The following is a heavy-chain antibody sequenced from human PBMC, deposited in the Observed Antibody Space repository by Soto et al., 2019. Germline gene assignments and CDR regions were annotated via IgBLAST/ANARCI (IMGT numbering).Heavy chain of an antibody. CDR3: ARDEGYSGYDRSLDY. CDR2: INPSGGST. D-gene: IGHD5-12*01. J-gene: IGHJ4*02. CDR1: GYTFTSYY. Sequence: QVQLVQSGAEVKKPGASVKVSCKASGYTFTSYYMHWVRQAPGQGLEWMGIINPSGGSTSYAQKCQGRVTMTRDTSTSTVYMELSSLRSEDTAVYYCARDEGYSGYDRSLDYWGQGTLVTVSS. V-gene: IGHV1-46*03.